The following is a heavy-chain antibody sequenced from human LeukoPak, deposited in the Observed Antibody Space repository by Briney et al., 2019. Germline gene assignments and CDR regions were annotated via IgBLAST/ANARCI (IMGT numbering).Heavy chain of an antibody. CDR2: VYYSGST. V-gene: IGHV4-39*07. J-gene: IGHJ6*03. Sequence: PSETLSLTCTVSGGSISSSDYYWGWIRQPPGKGLEWIGSVYYSGSTYYNPSLKSRVTIAAETSKNQISLKLTSVTPADTAVYYCARDWRAHHYYFMDVWGKGTTVTVSS. CDR1: GGSISSSDYY. CDR3: ARDWRAHHYYFMDV.